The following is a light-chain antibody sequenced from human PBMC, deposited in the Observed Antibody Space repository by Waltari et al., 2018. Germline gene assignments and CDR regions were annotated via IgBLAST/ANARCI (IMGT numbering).Light chain of an antibody. CDR2: NNN. CDR1: SSNIGSHT. V-gene: IGLV1-44*01. CDR3: GAWDDSLRGYV. J-gene: IGLJ1*01. Sequence: QSMLTQPPSASGTPGQRVTISCSGSSSNIGSHTVNWFKQFPGPAPRLLTYNNNRRPSGVPDRFSASLSGTSASLAISGLQSEDEADYYCGAWDDSLRGYVFGTGTMVTVL.